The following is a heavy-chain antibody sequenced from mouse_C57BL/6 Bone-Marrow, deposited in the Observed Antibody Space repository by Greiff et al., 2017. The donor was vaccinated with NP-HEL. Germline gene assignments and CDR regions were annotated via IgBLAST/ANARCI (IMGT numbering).Heavy chain of an antibody. V-gene: IGHV1-64*01. CDR1: GYTFTSYW. Sequence: QVQLQQPGAELVKPGASVKLSCKASGYTFTSYWMHWVKQRPGQGLEWIGMIHPNSGSTNYNEKFKSKATLTVDKSSSTGYMQLSSLTSEDSAVYYCARIYYSNYDAMDYWGQGTSVTVSS. J-gene: IGHJ4*01. CDR2: IHPNSGST. D-gene: IGHD2-5*01. CDR3: ARIYYSNYDAMDY.